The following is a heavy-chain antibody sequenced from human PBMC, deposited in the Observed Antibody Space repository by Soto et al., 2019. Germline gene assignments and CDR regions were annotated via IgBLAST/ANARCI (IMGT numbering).Heavy chain of an antibody. V-gene: IGHV3-74*01. CDR1: GFTFSNYW. Sequence: GGSLRLSCAASGFTFSNYWMHWVRQAPGKGLVWVSRIKYDGSSTYYADSVKGRFTISRDNAKNTLYLQMNSLRPEDTAVYYCTKSDWFDPWGQGTLVTVSS. CDR3: TKSDWFDP. CDR2: IKYDGSST. J-gene: IGHJ5*02.